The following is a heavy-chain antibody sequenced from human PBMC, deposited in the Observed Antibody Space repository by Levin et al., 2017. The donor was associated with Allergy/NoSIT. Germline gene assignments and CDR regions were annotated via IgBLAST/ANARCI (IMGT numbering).Heavy chain of an antibody. D-gene: IGHD2/OR15-2a*01. CDR2: IYYSGST. CDR3: ARVNLWPEGGAFDI. V-gene: IGHV4-59*01. J-gene: IGHJ3*02. Sequence: SETLSLTCTVSGGSISSYYWSWIRQPPGKGLEWIGYIYYSGSTNYNPSLKSRVTISVDTSKNQFSLKLSSVTAADTAVDYCARVNLWPEGGAFDIWGQGTMVTVSS. CDR1: GGSISSYY.